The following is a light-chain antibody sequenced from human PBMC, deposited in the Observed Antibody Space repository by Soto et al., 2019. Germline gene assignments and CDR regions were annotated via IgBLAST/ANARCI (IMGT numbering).Light chain of an antibody. Sequence: QSVLTQPPSASGTPGQRVIISCSGSSSNFGGNTANWYQQFPGTAPKVLIYRNDQRPSGVPDRISGSRSGTSASLAIIGLRSEDEADYYCASWDDTLSVPIFGGGTKLTVL. CDR1: SSNFGGNT. CDR2: RND. J-gene: IGLJ2*01. V-gene: IGLV1-47*01. CDR3: ASWDDTLSVPI.